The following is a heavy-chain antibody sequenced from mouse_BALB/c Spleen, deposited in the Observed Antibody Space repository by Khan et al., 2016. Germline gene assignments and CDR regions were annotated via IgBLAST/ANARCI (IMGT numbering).Heavy chain of an antibody. V-gene: IGHV14-3*02. J-gene: IGHJ2*01. Sequence: VQLQQSGAELVKPGASVKLSCTAAGFHIKDTHMNRVKQRPEQGLDWIGRFYLVNSHPKSAPNSQCNDTITAYPPSNTAYLHISRLTSEDTAVYYCARISAWGQGTTLTVSS. D-gene: IGHD1-3*01. CDR2: FYLVNSHP. CDR3: ARISA. CDR1: GFHIKDTH.